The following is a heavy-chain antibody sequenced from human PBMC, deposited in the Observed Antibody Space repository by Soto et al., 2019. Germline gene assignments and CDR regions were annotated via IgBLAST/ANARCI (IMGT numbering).Heavy chain of an antibody. J-gene: IGHJ4*02. D-gene: IGHD5-18*01. V-gene: IGHV3-15*04. CDR3: AREGYSYGYHGLDS. Sequence: EVPLVESGGGLVKPGGSLRLSCAASGFTFNNAWMSCVRQAPGRGLEWVGHIASKAGGGAIDYAAPVKDRFTISRDDSKNTLYLQMNSLKTEDTAVYFCAREGYSYGYHGLDSWGQGTLVTVSS. CDR1: GFTFNNAW. CDR2: IASKAGGGAI.